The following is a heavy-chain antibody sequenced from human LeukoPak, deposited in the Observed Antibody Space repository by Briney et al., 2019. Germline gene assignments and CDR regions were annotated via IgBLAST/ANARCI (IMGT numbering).Heavy chain of an antibody. J-gene: IGHJ4*02. CDR3: ARRRDLYSGSYYPFDY. CDR1: GYSFTSYW. D-gene: IGHD1-26*01. Sequence: ESLKISCKGSGYSFTSYWIGWVRQMPGKGLEWMGIVYPGDSDARYSPSFQGQVTISADKSISTAYLQWSSLKASDTAMYYCARRRDLYSGSYYPFDYWGQGTLVTVSS. V-gene: IGHV5-51*01. CDR2: VYPGDSDA.